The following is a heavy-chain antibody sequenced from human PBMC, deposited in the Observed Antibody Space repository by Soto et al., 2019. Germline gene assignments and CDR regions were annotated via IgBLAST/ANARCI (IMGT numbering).Heavy chain of an antibody. CDR3: ARAYGDYVFDF. CDR1: GGSISSYY. CDR2: IYYSGST. D-gene: IGHD4-17*01. J-gene: IGHJ4*02. Sequence: SETLSLTCTVSGGSISSYYWSWIRQPPGKGLEWIGYIYYSGSTNYNPSLKSRVTISLDTSKNQFSLKLSSVTAADTAVYYCARAYGDYVFDFWGQGTLVTVSS. V-gene: IGHV4-59*01.